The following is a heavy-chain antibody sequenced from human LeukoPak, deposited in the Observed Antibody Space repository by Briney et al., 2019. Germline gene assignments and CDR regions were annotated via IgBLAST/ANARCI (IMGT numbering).Heavy chain of an antibody. V-gene: IGHV3-74*01. CDR1: GFTFNNYW. CDR2: IENNGRSS. J-gene: IGHJ4*02. CDR3: AKDTSPVGALFDY. Sequence: PGGSLRLSCEASGFTFNNYWMHWVRQAPGKGLVWVSHIENNGRSSNYADSVKGRFTISRDNAKNSLYLQMNSLRAEDTALYYCAKDTSPVGALFDYWGQGTLVTVSS. D-gene: IGHD3-16*01.